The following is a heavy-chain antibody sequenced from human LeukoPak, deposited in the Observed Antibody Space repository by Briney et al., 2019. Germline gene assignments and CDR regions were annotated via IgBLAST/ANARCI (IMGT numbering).Heavy chain of an antibody. J-gene: IGHJ3*02. V-gene: IGHV3-23*01. CDR2: ISAGGGST. CDR3: ARDPHGAFDI. CDR1: GFTFSNYA. Sequence: GASLILCCAASGFTFSNYAMVWVRQAPGKGLEWVSVISAGGGSTYYADSVKGRFTISRDNSKNTLYLQMNSLRAEDTAMYYCARDPHGAFDIWGQGTMVTVSS.